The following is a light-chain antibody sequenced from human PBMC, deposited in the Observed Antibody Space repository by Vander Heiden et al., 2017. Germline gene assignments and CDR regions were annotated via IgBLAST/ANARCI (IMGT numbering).Light chain of an antibody. V-gene: IGKV3-20*01. J-gene: IGKJ4*01. Sequence: IVLTPSPGPLSLSPGERGTLSCRASQSVSSSYLAWYQQKPGQAPRLLIYGASSRATGIPDRFSGSGSGTDFTLTISRLEPEDFAVYYCQQYGSSPATFGGGTKVEIK. CDR1: QSVSSSY. CDR3: QQYGSSPAT. CDR2: GAS.